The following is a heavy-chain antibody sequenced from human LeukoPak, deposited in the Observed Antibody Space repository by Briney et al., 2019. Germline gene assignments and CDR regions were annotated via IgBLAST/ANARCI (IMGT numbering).Heavy chain of an antibody. V-gene: IGHV3-9*01. CDR1: GFTFDDYA. D-gene: IGHD3-3*01. Sequence: GRSLRLSCAGSGFTFDDYAMHWVRQAPGKGLEWVSGISWNSGSIGYADSVKGRFTISRDNSKNTLYLQMNSLRAEDTAMYYCASLITIFGVVVEFDYWGQGTLVTVSS. J-gene: IGHJ4*02. CDR3: ASLITIFGVVVEFDY. CDR2: ISWNSGSI.